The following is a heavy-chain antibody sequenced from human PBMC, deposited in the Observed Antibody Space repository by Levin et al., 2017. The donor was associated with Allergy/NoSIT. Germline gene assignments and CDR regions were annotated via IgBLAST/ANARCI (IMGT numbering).Heavy chain of an antibody. D-gene: IGHD4-11*01. J-gene: IGHJ2*01. CDR2: ISFDGTQT. V-gene: IGHV3-30*14. Sequence: GGSLRLSCAASGFPFSSSDLNWVRQAPGKGLEWLADISFDGTQTNYADSVRGRFTISRDNFKNMIYLQLNSLITEDTAVYYCARDTVRVGYFDFWGRGTLVTVSS. CDR3: ARDTVRVGYFDF. CDR1: GFPFSSSD.